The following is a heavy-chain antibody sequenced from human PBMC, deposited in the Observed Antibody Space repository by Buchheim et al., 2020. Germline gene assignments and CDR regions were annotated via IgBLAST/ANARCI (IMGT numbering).Heavy chain of an antibody. Sequence: QVQLQQWGAGLLKPSETLSLTCAVYGGSFSGYYWSWIRQPPGKGLEWIGEINHSGSTNYNPSLKSRVTISVDTSKNQFSLQLSTVTAADTAVYYCARGGRGYYYGSGASHYFDYWGQGTL. V-gene: IGHV4-34*01. CDR2: INHSGST. D-gene: IGHD3-10*01. J-gene: IGHJ4*02. CDR3: ARGGRGYYYGSGASHYFDY. CDR1: GGSFSGYY.